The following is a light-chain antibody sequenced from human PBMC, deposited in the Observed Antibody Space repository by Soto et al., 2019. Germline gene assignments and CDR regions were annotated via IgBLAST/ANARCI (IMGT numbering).Light chain of an antibody. CDR1: QSISTF. CDR3: QQSYSTPYT. CDR2: AAS. Sequence: DIQMTQSPSSLSASVGDRVTITCRASQSISTFLNWYQQKPGKAPKLLIHAASRLQSGVPSRFRGSGSGTDFTLTISSLQSEDFATYYCQQSYSTPYTFGQGTKLEIK. J-gene: IGKJ2*01. V-gene: IGKV1-39*01.